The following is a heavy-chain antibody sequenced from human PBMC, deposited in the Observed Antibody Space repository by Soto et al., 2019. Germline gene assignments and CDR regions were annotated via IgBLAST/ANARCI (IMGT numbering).Heavy chain of an antibody. Sequence: PGGSVRLSCAASGFTFRSYEMNWVRQAPGKTLEWVSYISSGGDSSYYADSVKGRFTISRDNAKNSLYLQMNSQRVEDTAVYYCARVHCSTTTCHVQAFDSWGQGTLVTVSS. CDR3: ARVHCSTTTCHVQAFDS. CDR2: ISSGGDSS. CDR1: GFTFRSYE. V-gene: IGHV3-48*03. D-gene: IGHD2-2*01. J-gene: IGHJ4*02.